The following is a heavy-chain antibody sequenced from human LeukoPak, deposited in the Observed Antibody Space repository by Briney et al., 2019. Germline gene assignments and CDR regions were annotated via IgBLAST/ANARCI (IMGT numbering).Heavy chain of an antibody. CDR2: ISASNGNT. D-gene: IGHD1-7*01. Sequence: ASVKVSCKASGYTFTGYYMHWMRQAPGQGLEWLGWISASNGNTNYAQKLQGRVTMTSDTSTSTAYMDLRSLTPDDTAFYYCARYPLSYTGNWHYFFDYWGQGTLLTVSS. CDR1: GYTFTGYY. CDR3: ARYPLSYTGNWHYFFDY. J-gene: IGHJ4*02. V-gene: IGHV1-18*04.